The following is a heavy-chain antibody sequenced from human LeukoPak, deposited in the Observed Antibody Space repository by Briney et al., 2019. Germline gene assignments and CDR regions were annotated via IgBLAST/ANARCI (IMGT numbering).Heavy chain of an antibody. V-gene: IGHV1-24*01. CDR3: ATMSPSLVTVARPFDY. Sequence: ASVKVSCKVSGYTLTELSMHWVRQAPGKGVEWMGGFDPEDGETIYAQKFQGRVTMTEDTSTDTAYTELSSLRSEDTAVYYCATMSPSLVTVARPFDYWGQGTLVTVSS. D-gene: IGHD5-12*01. CDR2: FDPEDGET. J-gene: IGHJ4*02. CDR1: GYTLTELS.